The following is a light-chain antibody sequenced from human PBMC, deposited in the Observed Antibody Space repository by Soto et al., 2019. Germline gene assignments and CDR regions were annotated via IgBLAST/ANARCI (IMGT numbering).Light chain of an antibody. CDR1: SSDVGGYNY. CDR3: SSYTSSSTEV. J-gene: IGLJ1*01. Sequence: QSVLTQPASVSGSPGQSITISCTGTSSDVGGYNYVSWYQQHPGKAPKLMIYEVSNRPSGVSNRFSGSKSGNTASLTISGLQAEDEADYYCSSYTSSSTEVFGTGTSSPS. CDR2: EVS. V-gene: IGLV2-14*01.